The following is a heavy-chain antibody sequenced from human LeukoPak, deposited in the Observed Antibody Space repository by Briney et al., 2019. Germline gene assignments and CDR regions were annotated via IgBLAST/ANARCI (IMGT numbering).Heavy chain of an antibody. J-gene: IGHJ4*02. D-gene: IGHD2-8*01. Sequence: SETLSLPCTVSGGSVSSGGYYWSWIRQPPGRGLEWIGYIYYTGSSNYNSSLKSRVTMSKDTSKNQFSLRLSSVTAADTAVYFCARDQGDNGYDYWGQGTLVTVSS. V-gene: IGHV4-61*08. CDR1: GGSVSSGGYY. CDR3: ARDQGDNGYDY. CDR2: IYYTGSS.